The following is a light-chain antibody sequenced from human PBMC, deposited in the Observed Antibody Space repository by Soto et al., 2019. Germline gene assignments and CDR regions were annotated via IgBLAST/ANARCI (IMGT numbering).Light chain of an antibody. V-gene: IGKV3-15*01. CDR1: QGVSRK. CDR3: KQYHTWPIT. CDR2: GAS. J-gene: IGKJ4*01. Sequence: DIVMTQSPATLSVAPGERVTFSCRASQGVSRKLAWYQHKPGQAHRLLISGASTGATGIQARFSGSGSGTEFTLTIRSLQSEDCAIYYCKQYHTWPITFGGGTKVDIK.